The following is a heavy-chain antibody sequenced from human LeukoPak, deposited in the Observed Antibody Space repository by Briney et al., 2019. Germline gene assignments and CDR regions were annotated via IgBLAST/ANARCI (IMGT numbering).Heavy chain of an antibody. V-gene: IGHV3-74*01. CDR2: INSEGSGT. Sequence: GGSLRLSCTASGFTFSNYWMHWVRQSPGKGLVWVSRINSEGSGTSYADSVKGRFTISRENAKNTLYLQMNSLRAEDTAVYYCARVAAWDSSGYLFDYWGQGTLVTVSS. CDR3: ARVAAWDSSGYLFDY. CDR1: GFTFSNYW. J-gene: IGHJ4*02. D-gene: IGHD3-22*01.